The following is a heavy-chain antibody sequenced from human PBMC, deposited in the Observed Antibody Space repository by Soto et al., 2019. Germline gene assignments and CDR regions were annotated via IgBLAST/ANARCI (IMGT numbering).Heavy chain of an antibody. CDR2: IYYSGST. Sequence: QVQLQESGPGLVKPSETLSLTCTVSGGSVSSGSYYWSWIRQPPGKGLEWIGYIYYSGSTNYNPSLKSRVTISVDTSKNQFSLKLSSVTAADTAVYYCASSKVEQQLFFNYYYYGMDVWGQGTTVTVSS. CDR3: ASSKVEQQLFFNYYYYGMDV. D-gene: IGHD6-13*01. V-gene: IGHV4-61*01. J-gene: IGHJ6*02. CDR1: GGSVSSGSYY.